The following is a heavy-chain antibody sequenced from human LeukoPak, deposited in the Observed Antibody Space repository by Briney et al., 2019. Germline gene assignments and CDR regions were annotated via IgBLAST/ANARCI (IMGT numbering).Heavy chain of an antibody. V-gene: IGHV4-38-2*02. D-gene: IGHD1-26*01. Sequence: PSETLSLTCTVSGYSISSGYYWGWIRQPPGKGLEWIGIIYQSGSTYYNPSLKSRVTISLDTSKNQFSLKLSAVTAADTAVYYSARSGEEDSFYYRGHGNPGTVSS. CDR3: ARSGEEDSFYY. CDR1: GYSISSGYY. J-gene: IGHJ4*01. CDR2: IYQSGST.